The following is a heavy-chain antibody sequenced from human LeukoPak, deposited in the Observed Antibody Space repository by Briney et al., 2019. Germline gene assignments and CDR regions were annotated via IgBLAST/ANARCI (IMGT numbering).Heavy chain of an antibody. J-gene: IGHJ3*02. CDR2: IYYSGST. CDR1: GGSISSSSYY. D-gene: IGHD6-25*01. Sequence: SETLSLTCTVSGGSISSSSYYWGWIRQPPGKGLEWIGSIYYSGSTYYNPSLKSRVTISVDTSKNQFSLKLSSVTAADTAVYYCARFPLGRLFSGDAFDIWGQGTMVTVSS. CDR3: ARFPLGRLFSGDAFDI. V-gene: IGHV4-39*01.